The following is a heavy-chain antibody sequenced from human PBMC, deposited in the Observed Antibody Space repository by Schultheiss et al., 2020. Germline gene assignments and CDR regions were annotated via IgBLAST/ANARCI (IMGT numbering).Heavy chain of an antibody. D-gene: IGHD6-13*01. CDR3: ATLRFDSSSWYRGWDYYYGMDV. J-gene: IGHJ6*02. V-gene: IGHV3-53*01. CDR1: GGSISSGGYY. Sequence: GGSLRLSCTVSGGSISSGGYYWGWIRQPPGKGLEWVSVIYSGGSTYYADSVKGRFTISRDNSKNTLYLQMNSLRAEDTAVYYCATLRFDSSSWYRGWDYYYGMDVWGQGTTVTVSS. CDR2: IYSGGST.